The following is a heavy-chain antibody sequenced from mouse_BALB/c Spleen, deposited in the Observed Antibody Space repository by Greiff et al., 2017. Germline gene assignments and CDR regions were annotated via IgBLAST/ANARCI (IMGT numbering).Heavy chain of an antibody. CDR1: GYSITSDYA. J-gene: IGHJ1*01. CDR3: AFYYGNYWYFDV. CDR2: ISYSGST. D-gene: IGHD2-1*01. Sequence: EVQLQQSGPGLVKPSQSLSLTCTVTGYSITSDYAWNWIRQFPGNKLEWMGYISYSGSTSYNPSLKSRISITRDTSKNQFFLQLNSVTTEDTATYYCAFYYGNYWYFDVWGAGTTVTVSS. V-gene: IGHV3-2*02.